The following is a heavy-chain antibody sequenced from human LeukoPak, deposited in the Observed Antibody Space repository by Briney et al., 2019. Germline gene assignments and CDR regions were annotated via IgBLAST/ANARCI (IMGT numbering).Heavy chain of an antibody. J-gene: IGHJ4*02. D-gene: IGHD2-2*01. Sequence: GGSLRLSCAASGFTVSSNYMSWVRQAPGKGLEWVSYISTSSSTIYYADSVKGRFTISTDNAKNSLSLQMSSLRDEDTAVYYCARGGEGLVQVPPHFDYWGQGTLVTVSS. CDR1: GFTVSSNY. V-gene: IGHV3-48*02. CDR2: ISTSSSTI. CDR3: ARGGEGLVQVPPHFDY.